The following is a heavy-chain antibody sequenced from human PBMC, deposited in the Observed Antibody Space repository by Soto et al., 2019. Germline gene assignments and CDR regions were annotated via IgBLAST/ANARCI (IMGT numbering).Heavy chain of an antibody. CDR2: ISGSGGST. D-gene: IGHD6-19*01. Sequence: GSLRLSCAASGFTFSSYAMNWVRQAPGKGLEWVSAISGSGGSTYYADSVKGRFTISRDNSKNTLYLQMNSLRAEDTAVYYCAKGTGKQWLVDAFDIGGQGTMVTVSS. V-gene: IGHV3-23*01. CDR3: AKGTGKQWLVDAFDI. J-gene: IGHJ3*02. CDR1: GFTFSSYA.